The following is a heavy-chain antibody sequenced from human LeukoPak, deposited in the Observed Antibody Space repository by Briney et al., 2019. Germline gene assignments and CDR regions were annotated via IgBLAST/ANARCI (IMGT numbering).Heavy chain of an antibody. CDR2: ISRSGGSI. D-gene: IGHD2-2*01. CDR3: ARSLKVSAALDVFDI. J-gene: IGHJ3*02. V-gene: IGHV3-21*01. CDR1: EYTFSSHS. Sequence: GGSLRLSCASSEYTFSSHSMNWVRPATGKGLEWVSSISRSGGSIYYADSLKGRFTISRDNAKNSLYLQMNSLRAEDTAVYFCARSLKVSAALDVFDIWGQGTMVTVSS.